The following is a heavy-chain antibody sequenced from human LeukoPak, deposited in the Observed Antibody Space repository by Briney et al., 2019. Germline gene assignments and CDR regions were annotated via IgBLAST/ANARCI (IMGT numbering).Heavy chain of an antibody. Sequence: RGSLRLSCAPSEFVLSDYYMSWIRQAPGKGVEWISYISSGGSTISYADSVRGRFTISRDNAKNSLYLQMNSLRAEDTAVYYCAREMEGDYGSGTFFDHWGQGNMVTVSS. J-gene: IGHJ4*02. CDR3: AREMEGDYGSGTFFDH. CDR1: EFVLSDYY. D-gene: IGHD3-10*01. CDR2: ISSGGSTI. V-gene: IGHV3-11*01.